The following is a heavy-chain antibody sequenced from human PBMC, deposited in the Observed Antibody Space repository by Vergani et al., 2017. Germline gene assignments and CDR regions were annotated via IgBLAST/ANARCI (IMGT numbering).Heavy chain of an antibody. J-gene: IGHJ6*04. CDR2: ISGSGGST. CDR3: AKANPRNSGYDYLYYYHAMEV. V-gene: IGHV3-23*01. D-gene: IGHD5-12*01. CDR1: GFTFNHYA. Sequence: EVQLLESGGDLVQPGGSLRLSCAASGFTFNHYAMNWVRQAPGKGLEWVSGISGSGGSTYYAGSVKGRFTISRDSSKNTLYLQMNSLSAGDTAVYYCAKANPRNSGYDYLYYYHAMEVWGKGTTVTVSS.